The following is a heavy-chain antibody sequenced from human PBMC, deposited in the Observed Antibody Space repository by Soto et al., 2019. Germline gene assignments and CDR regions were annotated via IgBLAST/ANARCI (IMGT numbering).Heavy chain of an antibody. CDR2: ISSSCSTI. Sequence: GGSLRLSCAASGFTFSDYYMSWIRQAPGKGLEWVSYISSSCSTIYYADSVKGRFTISRDNAKNSLYLQMNSLRAEETAVYYCVGSHDYAEDTIDYWGQGTLVTGS. V-gene: IGHV3-11*01. J-gene: IGHJ4*02. CDR3: VGSHDYAEDTIDY. CDR1: GFTFSDYY. D-gene: IGHD4-17*01.